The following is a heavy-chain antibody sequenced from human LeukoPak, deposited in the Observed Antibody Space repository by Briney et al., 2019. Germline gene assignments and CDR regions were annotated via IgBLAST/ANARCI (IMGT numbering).Heavy chain of an antibody. J-gene: IGHJ4*02. CDR3: AREISATVTPYYFDY. CDR1: GFTVSSYS. V-gene: IGHV3-48*02. D-gene: IGHD4-17*01. Sequence: GGSLRLSCAASGFTVSSYSMNWVRQAPGKGLEWVSYISSSSSTIYYADSVKGRFTISRDNAKNSLYLQMNSLRDEDTAVYYCAREISATVTPYYFDYWGQGTLVTVSS. CDR2: ISSSSSTI.